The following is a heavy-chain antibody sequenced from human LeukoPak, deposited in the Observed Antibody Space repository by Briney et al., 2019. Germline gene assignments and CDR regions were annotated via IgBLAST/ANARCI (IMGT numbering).Heavy chain of an antibody. CDR2: ISYDGNDK. V-gene: IGHV3-30*03. J-gene: IGHJ4*02. CDR3: ARDAYGNIRYLDY. Sequence: GGSLRLSCAASGFTFSSYGMHWVRQAPGKGLEWVAIISYDGNDKYYADSVKGRFTISRDNSKETLYLQMNSLRAEDTAVYYCARDAYGNIRYLDYWGQGTLVTVSS. CDR1: GFTFSSYG. D-gene: IGHD3-10*01.